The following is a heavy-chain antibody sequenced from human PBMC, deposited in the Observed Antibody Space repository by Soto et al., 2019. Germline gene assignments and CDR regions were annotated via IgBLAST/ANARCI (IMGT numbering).Heavy chain of an antibody. J-gene: IGHJ3*01. Sequence: ASVKVSCKASGYTFTSYDINWVRQATGQGLEWMGWMNPNSGNTGYAQKFQGRVTMTRNTSISTAYMELSSLRSEDTAVYFCAIPAGNYVFGSVYLFDFWGKGKLVTVSS. CDR2: MNPNSGNT. D-gene: IGHD3-3*01. V-gene: IGHV1-8*01. CDR1: GYTFTSYD. CDR3: AIPAGNYVFGSVYLFDF.